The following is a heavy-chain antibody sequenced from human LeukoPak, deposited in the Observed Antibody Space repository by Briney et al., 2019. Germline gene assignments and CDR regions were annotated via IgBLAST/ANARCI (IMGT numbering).Heavy chain of an antibody. Sequence: PSETLSLTCTVSGGSISSSSYYWGWIRQPPGKGLEWIGSIYYSGSTYYNPSLKSRVTISVDTSKNQFSLKLSSVTAADTAVYYCADTYYDFWRGPTGYYYYMDVWGKGTTVTVSS. J-gene: IGHJ6*03. CDR2: IYYSGST. CDR1: GGSISSSSYY. D-gene: IGHD3-3*01. CDR3: ADTYYDFWRGPTGYYYYMDV. V-gene: IGHV4-39*01.